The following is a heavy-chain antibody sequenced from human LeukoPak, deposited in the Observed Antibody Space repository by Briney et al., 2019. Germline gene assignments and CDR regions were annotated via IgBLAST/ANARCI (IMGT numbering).Heavy chain of an antibody. J-gene: IGHJ5*02. CDR2: IYYSGST. Sequence: SETLSLTCTVSGGSISSYYWSWIRQPPGKGLEWIGYIYYSGSTNYNPSLKSRVTISVDTSKNQFSLKLSSVTAADTAVYYCARGAVVADSNWFDPWGQGTLVTVSS. CDR1: GGSISSYY. V-gene: IGHV4-59*12. D-gene: IGHD2-15*01. CDR3: ARGAVVADSNWFDP.